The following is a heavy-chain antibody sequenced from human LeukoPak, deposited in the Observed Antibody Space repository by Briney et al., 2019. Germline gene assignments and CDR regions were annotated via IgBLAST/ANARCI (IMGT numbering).Heavy chain of an antibody. V-gene: IGHV1-2*02. CDR2: INPNSGGT. CDR1: GYTFTGYY. D-gene: IGHD3-22*01. CDR3: ARESSGYYYVKYDAFDI. Sequence: GASVKVSCKASGYTFTGYYMHWVRQAPGQGLEWMGWINPNSGGTNYAQKFQGRVTMTRDTSISTAYMELSRLRSDDTAVYYCARESSGYYYVKYDAFDIWGQGTMVTVSS. J-gene: IGHJ3*02.